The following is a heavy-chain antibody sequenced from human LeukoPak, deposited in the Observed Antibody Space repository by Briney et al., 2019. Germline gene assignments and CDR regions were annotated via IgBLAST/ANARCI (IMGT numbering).Heavy chain of an antibody. CDR3: ARLYIDYIWGSYRYIPYYFDY. Sequence: SETLSLTCTVSGGSISSSSYYWGWIRQPPGKGLEWIGSIYYSGSTYYNPSLKSRVTISVDTSKNQFSLKLSSVTAADTAVYYCARLYIDYIWGSYRYIPYYFDYWGQGTLVTVSS. V-gene: IGHV4-39*01. D-gene: IGHD3-16*02. CDR1: GGSISSSSYY. J-gene: IGHJ4*02. CDR2: IYYSGST.